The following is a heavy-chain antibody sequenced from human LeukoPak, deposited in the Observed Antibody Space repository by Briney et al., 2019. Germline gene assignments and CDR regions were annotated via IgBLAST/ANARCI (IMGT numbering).Heavy chain of an antibody. CDR3: ARPHLEWELQNNYFDY. CDR2: IFPSGGEI. D-gene: IGHD1-26*01. V-gene: IGHV3-21*01. Sequence: PGGSLRLSCAASGFTFSTFAMIWVRQPPGEGLEWVSSIFPSGGEIHYADSVRGRFTISRDNAKNALYLQMTSLRAEDTAVYYCARPHLEWELQNNYFDYWGQGTLVTVSS. CDR1: GFTFSTFA. J-gene: IGHJ4*02.